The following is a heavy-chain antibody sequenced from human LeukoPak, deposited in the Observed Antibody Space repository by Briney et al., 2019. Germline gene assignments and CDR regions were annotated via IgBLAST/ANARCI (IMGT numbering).Heavy chain of an antibody. CDR1: GFTFSSYS. Sequence: GGSLRLSCAASGFTFSSYSMLWVRQAPGKGLEWVSYISSSGSTIYYADSVKVRFTISRDNAKNSLYLQMNSLRAEDTAVYYCAREGSSGWYDVDYWGQGTLVTVSS. J-gene: IGHJ4*02. V-gene: IGHV3-48*04. D-gene: IGHD6-19*01. CDR3: AREGSSGWYDVDY. CDR2: ISSSGSTI.